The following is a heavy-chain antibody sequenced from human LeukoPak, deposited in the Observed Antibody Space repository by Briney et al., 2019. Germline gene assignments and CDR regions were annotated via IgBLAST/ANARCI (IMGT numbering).Heavy chain of an antibody. Sequence: SETLSLTCTVSGGSISSYYWSWIRQPPGKGLEWIGYIYYSGSTNYNPSLKSRVTISVDTSKNQFSLKLSSVTAADTAVYYCARVRRGYSPGYFDYWGRGTLVTVSS. D-gene: IGHD5-18*01. CDR2: IYYSGST. CDR3: ARVRRGYSPGYFDY. V-gene: IGHV4-59*01. CDR1: GGSISSYY. J-gene: IGHJ4*02.